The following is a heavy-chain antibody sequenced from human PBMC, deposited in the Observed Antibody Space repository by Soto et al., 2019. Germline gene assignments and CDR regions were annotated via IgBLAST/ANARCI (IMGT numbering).Heavy chain of an antibody. J-gene: IGHJ5*02. V-gene: IGHV4-59*08. CDR3: ARHQGYGWFDP. CDR1: GGSISNYH. CDR2: VFTSGNT. Sequence: SETLSLTCTVSGGSISNYHWAWIRQPPGKGLEWIGYVFTSGNTNYSPSLMSRVIISVDTSKNQFSLKLSSVTAADTAVYYCARHQGYGWFDPCGQGTLVTVSS. D-gene: IGHD5-18*01.